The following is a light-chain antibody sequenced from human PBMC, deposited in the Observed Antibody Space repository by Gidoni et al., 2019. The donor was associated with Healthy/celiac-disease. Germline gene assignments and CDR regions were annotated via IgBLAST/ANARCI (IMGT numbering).Light chain of an antibody. J-gene: IGKJ2*01. CDR2: GAS. CDR3: QQYNNWPLYT. V-gene: IGKV3-15*01. Sequence: EIVMTQSPATLSVSPGERATLSCRASQSVSSNLAWYQQKPGQAPRLLIYGASTRATGIPARFSGSVSGTEFTLTISSLQSEDFAVYYCQQYNNWPLYTFXQXTKLXIK. CDR1: QSVSSN.